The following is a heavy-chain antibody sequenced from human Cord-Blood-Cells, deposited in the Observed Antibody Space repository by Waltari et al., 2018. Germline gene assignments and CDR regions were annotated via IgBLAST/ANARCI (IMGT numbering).Heavy chain of an antibody. J-gene: IGHJ4*02. D-gene: IGHD5-12*01. Sequence: QVQLQESGPGLVKPSETLSLTCAVSGYSISSGSYWGWIRQPPGKGLEWIGSIYHSGSTYYNPSLKSRVTISVDTSKNQFSLKLSSVTAADTAVYYCARKAATNFDYWGQGTLVTVSS. CDR1: GYSISSGSY. CDR3: ARKAATNFDY. CDR2: IYHSGST. V-gene: IGHV4-38-2*01.